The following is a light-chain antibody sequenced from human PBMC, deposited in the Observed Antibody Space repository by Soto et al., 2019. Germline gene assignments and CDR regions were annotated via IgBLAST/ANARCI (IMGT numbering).Light chain of an antibody. CDR1: SSDVGGYIY. V-gene: IGLV2-14*01. Sequence: QSALTQPASVSGSPGQSITISCTGTSSDVGGYIYVSWYQQHPGKAPKLMIYDVSNWPSGVPNRFSGSKSGNTASLTISGLQAEDEADYYCSSYTSSSTLEVFGGGTKLTVL. CDR3: SSYTSSSTLEV. J-gene: IGLJ2*01. CDR2: DVS.